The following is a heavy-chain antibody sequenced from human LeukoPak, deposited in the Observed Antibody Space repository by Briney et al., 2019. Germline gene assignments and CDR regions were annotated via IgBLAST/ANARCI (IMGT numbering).Heavy chain of an antibody. V-gene: IGHV4-59*01. Sequence: SETLSLTCAVYGGSFSGYYWSWIRQPPGKGLEWIGYIYYSGSTNYNPSLKSRVTISVDTSKNQFSLKLSSVTAADTAVYYCARDNTYYDFWSGLKKSGYGMDVWGQGTTVTVSS. D-gene: IGHD3-3*01. CDR2: IYYSGST. J-gene: IGHJ6*02. CDR1: GGSFSGYY. CDR3: ARDNTYYDFWSGLKKSGYGMDV.